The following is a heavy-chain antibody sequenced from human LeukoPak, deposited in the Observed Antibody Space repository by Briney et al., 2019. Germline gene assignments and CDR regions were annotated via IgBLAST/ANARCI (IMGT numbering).Heavy chain of an antibody. CDR3: ASRIAAAGTRLDAFDI. Sequence: GGSLRLSCAASGFTFSSYSMNWVCQAPGKGLEWVSSISSSSSYIYYADSVKGRFTISGDNAKNSLYLQMNSLRAEDTAVYYCASRIAAAGTRLDAFDIWGQGTMVTVSS. V-gene: IGHV3-21*01. J-gene: IGHJ3*02. D-gene: IGHD6-13*01. CDR2: ISSSSSYI. CDR1: GFTFSSYS.